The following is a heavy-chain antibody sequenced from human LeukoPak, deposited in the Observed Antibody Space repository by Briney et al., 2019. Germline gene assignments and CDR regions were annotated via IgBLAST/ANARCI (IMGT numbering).Heavy chain of an antibody. CDR1: GYSFTNFD. Sequence: ASVKVSCKASGYSFTNFDINWVRQATGQGLEWMGWMNPNSGNKGYAQKFQGRVTMTMNTSITTAYMELSSLRSEDTAVYYCARXXXWRGDYYYMDVWGRGTTVTVSS. J-gene: IGHJ6*03. CDR2: MNPNSGNK. CDR3: ARXXXWRGDYYYMDV. V-gene: IGHV1-8*01. D-gene: IGHD5-12*01.